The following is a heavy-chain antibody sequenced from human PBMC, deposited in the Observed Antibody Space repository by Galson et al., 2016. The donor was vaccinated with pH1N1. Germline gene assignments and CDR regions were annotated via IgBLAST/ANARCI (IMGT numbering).Heavy chain of an antibody. V-gene: IGHV1-8*01. Sequence: SVKVSCKASGYTFTNFDINWVRQATGQGLEWMGWMNPNSGNTGYAQKFQGRVTMTRNTSIRTAYMELSSLRSEDTAIYYCAIMYCGGDCPPGYFDLWSQGTLVTVSS. D-gene: IGHD2-21*02. CDR1: GYTFTNFD. CDR3: AIMYCGGDCPPGYFDL. CDR2: MNPNSGNT. J-gene: IGHJ5*02.